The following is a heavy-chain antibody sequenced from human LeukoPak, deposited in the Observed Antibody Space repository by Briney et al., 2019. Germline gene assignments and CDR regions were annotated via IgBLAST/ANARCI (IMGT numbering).Heavy chain of an antibody. CDR2: IVPNSGGT. J-gene: IGHJ3*02. CDR3: ARGILMTGNYGAFDI. CDR1: GYTFSVYY. V-gene: IGHV1-2*02. D-gene: IGHD3-9*01. Sequence: ASVKVSCKASGYTFSVYYIHWMRQAPEQGLEWMGWIVPNSGGTNYAQKFQGRVTMTRDTSISTAYMELSSLRSDDTAVYFCARGILMTGNYGAFDICGQGTTVTVSS.